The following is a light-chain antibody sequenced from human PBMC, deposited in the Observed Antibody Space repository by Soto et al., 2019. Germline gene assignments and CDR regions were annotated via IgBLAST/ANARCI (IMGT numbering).Light chain of an antibody. V-gene: IGLV2-8*01. Sequence: QSALTQPPSASGSPGQSVTISCTGTSSDVGGHKYVSWYQQHPGKAPKLMIYEVSERPSGVPDRFSGSKSGNTASLTVSGLQAEDEADYYCGSYAGSRVVFGGGTKLTVL. CDR3: GSYAGSRVV. CDR1: SSDVGGHKY. J-gene: IGLJ2*01. CDR2: EVS.